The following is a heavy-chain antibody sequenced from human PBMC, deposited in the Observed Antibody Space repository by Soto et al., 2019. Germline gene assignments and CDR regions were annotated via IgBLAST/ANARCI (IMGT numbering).Heavy chain of an antibody. CDR2: IYYSGST. V-gene: IGHV4-39*01. CDR3: ARLGGSGSYYYGMDV. D-gene: IGHD6-19*01. J-gene: IGHJ6*02. CDR1: GGSISSSSYY. Sequence: SETLSLTCTVSGGSISSSSYYWGWIRQPPGKGLEWIGSIYYSGSTYYNPSLKSRVTISVDTSKNQFSLKLSSVTAADTAVYYCARLGGSGSYYYGMDVWGQGTTVTVSS.